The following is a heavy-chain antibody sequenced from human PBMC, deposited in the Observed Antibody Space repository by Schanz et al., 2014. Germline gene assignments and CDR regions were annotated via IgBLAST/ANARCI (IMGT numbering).Heavy chain of an antibody. CDR1: GFSFGTYA. V-gene: IGHV3-23*04. CDR2: ISGTGGDDT. J-gene: IGHJ4*02. CDR3: AKDISDTSGKDDY. Sequence: EVQLVESGGGLVQPGGSLRLSCAASGFSFGTYAMSWVRQAPGKGLLWVSSISGTGGDDTYYADSVKGRFTISRDNSKNTLFLRMNSLRVEDSAIYYCAKDISDTSGKDDYWGQGTLVTVSS. D-gene: IGHD3-22*01.